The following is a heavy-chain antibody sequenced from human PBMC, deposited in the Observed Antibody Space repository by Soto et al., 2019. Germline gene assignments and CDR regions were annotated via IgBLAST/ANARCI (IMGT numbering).Heavy chain of an antibody. CDR3: ATALSIGFDY. Sequence: GASVKVSCKVSGYRLTELSMHWGRQAPGKGLEWMGGFDPEDGETIYAQKFQGRVTMTEDTSTDTAYMELSSLRSEDTAVYYCATALSIGFDYWGQGTLVTVSS. CDR1: GYRLTELS. CDR2: FDPEDGET. J-gene: IGHJ4*02. D-gene: IGHD3-16*02. V-gene: IGHV1-24*01.